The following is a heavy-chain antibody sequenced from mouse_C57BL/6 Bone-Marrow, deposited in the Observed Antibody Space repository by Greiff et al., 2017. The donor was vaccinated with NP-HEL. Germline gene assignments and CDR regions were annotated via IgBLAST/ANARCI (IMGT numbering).Heavy chain of an antibody. CDR1: GYTFTSYW. V-gene: IGHV1-55*01. D-gene: IGHD1-1*01. CDR2: IYPGSGST. Sequence: VQLQQPGAELVKPGASVKLSCKASGYTFTSYWITWVKQRPGQGLEWIGDIYPGSGSTTYNDKFKSKVTLTVDTSSSTAYMQLSSLTTEKSAVYDCAFTAVVAKGYFDVWGTGTTVTVSS. CDR3: AFTAVVAKGYFDV. J-gene: IGHJ1*03.